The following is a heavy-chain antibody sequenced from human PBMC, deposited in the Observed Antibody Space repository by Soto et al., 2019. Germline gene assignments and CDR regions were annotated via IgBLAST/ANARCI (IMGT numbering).Heavy chain of an antibody. CDR3: AREGERFGELPLDY. Sequence: PGGSLRLSCAASGFTFSSYGMHWVRQAPGKGLEWVAVIWYDGSNKYYADSVKGRFTISRDNSKNTLYLQMNSLRAEDTAVYYCAREGERFGELPLDYWGQGTLVTVSS. J-gene: IGHJ4*02. V-gene: IGHV3-33*01. D-gene: IGHD3-10*01. CDR1: GFTFSSYG. CDR2: IWYDGSNK.